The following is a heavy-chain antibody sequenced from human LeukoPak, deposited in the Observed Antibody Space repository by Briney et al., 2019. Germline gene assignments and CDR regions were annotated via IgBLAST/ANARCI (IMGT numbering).Heavy chain of an antibody. V-gene: IGHV3-11*06. Sequence: GSLRLSCAASGFTFSDYYMSWIRQAPGKGLEWVSYISSSSSYTNYADSVKGRFTISRDNAKNSLYLQMNSLRAEDTAVYYCARGGRYSSGWYGAAQFDYRGQGTLVTVSS. CDR3: ARGGRYSSGWYGAAQFDY. CDR2: ISSSSSYT. CDR1: GFTFSDYY. J-gene: IGHJ4*02. D-gene: IGHD6-19*01.